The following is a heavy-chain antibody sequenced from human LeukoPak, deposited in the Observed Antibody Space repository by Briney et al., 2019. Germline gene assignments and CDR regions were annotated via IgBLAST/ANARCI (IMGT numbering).Heavy chain of an antibody. CDR1: GYSLSSGYY. CDR3: ARLRRNYYGSGTFDY. CDR2: IYHSGST. J-gene: IGHJ4*02. V-gene: IGHV4-38-2*02. D-gene: IGHD3-10*01. Sequence: SETLSLTCTVSGYSLSSGYYWGWIRQPPGKGLEWIGSIYHSGSTYYNPSLKSRVTISLDTSKNQFSLKLSSVTAADTAVYYCARLRRNYYGSGTFDYWGQGTLVTVSS.